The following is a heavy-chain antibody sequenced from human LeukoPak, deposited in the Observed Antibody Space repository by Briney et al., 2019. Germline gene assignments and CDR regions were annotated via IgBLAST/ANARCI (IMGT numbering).Heavy chain of an antibody. CDR1: GYTFTSYY. Sequence: GASVKVSCKASGYTFTSYYMHWVRQAPGQGLEWLGIINPSGGSTSYAQKIQGRLTMTRDTSTSTVYMELNSLRSEDTAVYFCARATLSDYYFNYWGQGTLVTVSS. CDR2: INPSGGST. J-gene: IGHJ4*02. CDR3: ARATLSDYYFNY. V-gene: IGHV1-46*01.